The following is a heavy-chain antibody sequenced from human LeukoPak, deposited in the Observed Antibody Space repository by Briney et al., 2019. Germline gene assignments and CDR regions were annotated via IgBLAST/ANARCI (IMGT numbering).Heavy chain of an antibody. Sequence: ASVKVSCKASGYTFTGYYMHWVRQAPGQGLEWMGWINTNRGVTNYAQKFQGRVTMTRDTSISTAYMELSRLRSDDTAVYYCARDLERLYPGGAFDIWGQGTMVTVSS. CDR3: ARDLERLYPGGAFDI. D-gene: IGHD3-16*02. CDR1: GYTFTGYY. V-gene: IGHV1-2*02. CDR2: INTNRGVT. J-gene: IGHJ3*02.